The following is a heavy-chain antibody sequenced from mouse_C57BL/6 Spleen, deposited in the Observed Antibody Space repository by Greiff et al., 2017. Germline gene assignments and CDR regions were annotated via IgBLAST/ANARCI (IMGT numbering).Heavy chain of an antibody. Sequence: EVKVVESGGGLVKPGGSLKLSCAASGFTFSSYAMSWVRQTPEKRLEWVATISDGGSYTYYPDNVKGRFTISRDNAENNLYLQMSHLKSEDTAMYYCARRTGFHAMDYWGQGTSVTVSS. CDR3: ARRTGFHAMDY. D-gene: IGHD4-1*01. CDR2: ISDGGSYT. J-gene: IGHJ4*01. CDR1: GFTFSSYA. V-gene: IGHV5-4*03.